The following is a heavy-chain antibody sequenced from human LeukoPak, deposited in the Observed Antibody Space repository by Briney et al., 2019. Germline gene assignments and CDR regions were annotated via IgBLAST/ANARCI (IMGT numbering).Heavy chain of an antibody. CDR2: IIPIFGTA. V-gene: IGHV1-69*05. CDR3: ARDRIPSVRHPTTPYMDV. D-gene: IGHD5/OR15-5a*01. Sequence: SVKVSCKASGGTFSSYAISWVRQAPGQGLEWMGGIIPIFGTANYAQKFQGRVTITTDESTSTAYMELSSLRSEDTAVYYCARDRIPSVRHPTTPYMDVWGKGTTVTVSS. J-gene: IGHJ6*03. CDR1: GGTFSSYA.